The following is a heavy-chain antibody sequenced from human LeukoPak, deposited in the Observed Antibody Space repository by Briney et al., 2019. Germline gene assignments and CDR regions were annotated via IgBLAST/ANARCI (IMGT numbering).Heavy chain of an antibody. Sequence: PGGSLRLSCAASGFTFDKCAMSWVRQAPGKELEWVSAISGSGDSTYYADSVKGRFTISRDQSKNTLYLQMNSLRAEDTAVYYCAKDPTYYYYYMDVWGKGTTVTVSS. CDR1: GFTFDKCA. V-gene: IGHV3-23*01. CDR2: ISGSGDST. CDR3: AKDPTYYYYYMDV. J-gene: IGHJ6*03.